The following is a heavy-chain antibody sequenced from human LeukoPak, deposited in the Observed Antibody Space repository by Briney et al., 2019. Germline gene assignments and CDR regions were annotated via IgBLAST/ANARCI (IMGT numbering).Heavy chain of an antibody. CDR2: IRYDGSNK. CDR1: GFTFSSYG. D-gene: IGHD1-26*01. Sequence: PGGSLRLSCAASGFTFSSYGMHWVRQAPGKGLEWVAFIRYDGSNKYYADSVKGRFTISRDNSKNTLYLQMNSLRAEDTAVYYCAKGIDRKWELLPFDYWGQGTLVTVSS. J-gene: IGHJ4*02. CDR3: AKGIDRKWELLPFDY. V-gene: IGHV3-30*02.